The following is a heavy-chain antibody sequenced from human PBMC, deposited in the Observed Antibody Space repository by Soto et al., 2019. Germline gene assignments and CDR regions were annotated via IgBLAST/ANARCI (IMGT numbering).Heavy chain of an antibody. V-gene: IGHV4-30-2*01. CDR2: IYNSGGS. CDR3: ARGDKNNDYYFDH. Sequence: QLQLQESGSGLVKPSQTLSLTCVVSGASISSGDYAWNWVRQPPGKGLEWLEYIYNSGGSYYNPSLKGRVTISLDRSKNHFSLRLNSVTAADTALYFCARGDKNNDYYFDHWGQGTLVTVTS. D-gene: IGHD3-16*01. J-gene: IGHJ4*02. CDR1: GASISSGDYA.